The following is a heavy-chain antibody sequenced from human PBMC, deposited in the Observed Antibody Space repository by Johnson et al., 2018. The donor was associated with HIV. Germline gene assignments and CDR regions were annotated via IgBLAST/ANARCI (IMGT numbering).Heavy chain of an antibody. V-gene: IGHV3-30*04. CDR1: GFTFSNYP. CDR3: ASPKTPTRVVRGAFDI. Sequence: QVQLVESGGGVVQPGRSLRLSCAASGFTFSNYPMHWVRQAPGKGLEWVAVISFDGSNKYYADSVKGRFTISRDNAKNSLYLQMNSLRAEDTAVYYCASPKTPTRVVRGAFDIWGQGTMVTVSS. J-gene: IGHJ3*02. D-gene: IGHD3-10*01. CDR2: ISFDGSNK.